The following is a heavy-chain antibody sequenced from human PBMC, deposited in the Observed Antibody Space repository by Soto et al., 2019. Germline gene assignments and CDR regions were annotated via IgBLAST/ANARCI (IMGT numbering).Heavy chain of an antibody. V-gene: IGHV3-21*01. Sequence: GGSLRLSCAASGFTFSSYSMNWVRQAPGKGLEWVSSISSSSSYIYYADSVKGRFTISRDNAKNSLYLQMNSLRAEDTAVYYCAREPPYSSSPFDYWGQGTLVTVSS. J-gene: IGHJ4*02. CDR3: AREPPYSSSPFDY. CDR1: GFTFSSYS. D-gene: IGHD6-13*01. CDR2: ISSSSSYI.